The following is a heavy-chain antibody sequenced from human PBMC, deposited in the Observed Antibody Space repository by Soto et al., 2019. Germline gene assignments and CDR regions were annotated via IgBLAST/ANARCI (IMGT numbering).Heavy chain of an antibody. CDR3: ARHVSRLPGLVGATLFDY. V-gene: IGHV4-39*01. CDR2: IYYSGST. D-gene: IGHD1-26*01. CDR1: GGSISSSSYY. Sequence: SETLSLTCTVSGGSISSSSYYWGWIRQPPGKGLEWIGSIYYSGSTYYNPSLKSRVTISVDTSKNQFSLKLSSVTAADTAVYYCARHVSRLPGLVGATLFDYWGQGTLVTVSS. J-gene: IGHJ4*02.